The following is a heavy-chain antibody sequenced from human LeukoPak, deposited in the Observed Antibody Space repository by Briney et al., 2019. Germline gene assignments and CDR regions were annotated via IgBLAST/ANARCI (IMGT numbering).Heavy chain of an antibody. J-gene: IGHJ4*02. V-gene: IGHV3-53*01. Sequence: GGSLRLSCAASGFTVSSNYMSWVRQAPGKGLEWVSVIYSGGSTYYAESVRGRFTISRDSSKNTLSLQMNRLRAEDTAVYSCAKARIAVAGTFDYWGQGTLVTVSS. CDR3: AKARIAVAGTFDY. CDR2: IYSGGST. D-gene: IGHD6-19*01. CDR1: GFTVSSNY.